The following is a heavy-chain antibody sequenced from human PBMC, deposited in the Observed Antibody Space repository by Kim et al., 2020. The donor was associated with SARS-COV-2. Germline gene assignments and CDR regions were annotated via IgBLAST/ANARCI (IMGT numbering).Heavy chain of an antibody. CDR3: ARGSYDSSGYPMYYFDY. Sequence: LKSRVTISVDTSKNQFSLKLSSVTAADTAVYYCARGSYDSSGYPMYYFDYWGQGTLVTVSS. J-gene: IGHJ4*02. D-gene: IGHD3-22*01. V-gene: IGHV4-34*01.